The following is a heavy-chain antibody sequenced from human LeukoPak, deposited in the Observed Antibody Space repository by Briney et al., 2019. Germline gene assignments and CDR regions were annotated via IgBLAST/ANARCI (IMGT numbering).Heavy chain of an antibody. D-gene: IGHD1-1*01. CDR2: IWFDGSNK. J-gene: IGHJ4*02. V-gene: IGHV3-33*01. CDR3: VRDPSGSGFAFDS. Sequence: GGSLRLSCAASGFIFSNDAMHWVRQAPGKGLEWVAFIWFDGSNKHYADSVKGRFTISRDNSEDTLYLQMNSLRAEDTAVYYCVRDPSGSGFAFDSWGQGALVTVSS. CDR1: GFIFSNDA.